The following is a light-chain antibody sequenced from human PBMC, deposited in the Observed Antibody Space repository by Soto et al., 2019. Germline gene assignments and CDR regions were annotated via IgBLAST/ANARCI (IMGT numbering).Light chain of an antibody. CDR1: SSDVGSYNL. Sequence: QSALTQPASVSGSPGQSITISCTGTSSDVGSYNLVSWYQQHPDKAPKLIIFEVSNRPSGISSRFSGSKSGNTASLTISGLQAEDEADYYCASYTSSSTSVIFGRGTKVTVL. CDR3: ASYTSSSTSVI. V-gene: IGLV2-14*02. CDR2: EVS. J-gene: IGLJ2*01.